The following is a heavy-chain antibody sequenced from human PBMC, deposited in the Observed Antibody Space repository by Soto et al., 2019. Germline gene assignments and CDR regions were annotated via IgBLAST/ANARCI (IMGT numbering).Heavy chain of an antibody. Sequence: QVQLVQSGAEVKKPGSSVKVSCKASGGTFSSYAISWVRQAPGQGLEWMGGIIPIFGTANYAQKFQGRVRITADKSTSTAYMELSSLRYEDTAVYYCARSKNRGTHPLIDYWGQGTLVTVSS. J-gene: IGHJ4*02. CDR2: IIPIFGTA. CDR3: ARSKNRGTHPLIDY. D-gene: IGHD1-7*01. V-gene: IGHV1-69*06. CDR1: GGTFSSYA.